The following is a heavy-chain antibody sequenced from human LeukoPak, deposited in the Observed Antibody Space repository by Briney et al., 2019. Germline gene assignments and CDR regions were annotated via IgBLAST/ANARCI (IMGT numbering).Heavy chain of an antibody. Sequence: SQTLSLTCTVSGGSISSGSYYWSWIRQPAGKGLEWIGRIYTSGSTNYNPSLKSRVTISVDTSKNQFSLKLSSVTAADTAVYYCAGDLVDTAIGYWGQGTLVTVSS. CDR1: GGSISSGSYY. J-gene: IGHJ4*02. D-gene: IGHD5-18*01. CDR2: IYTSGST. CDR3: AGDLVDTAIGY. V-gene: IGHV4-61*02.